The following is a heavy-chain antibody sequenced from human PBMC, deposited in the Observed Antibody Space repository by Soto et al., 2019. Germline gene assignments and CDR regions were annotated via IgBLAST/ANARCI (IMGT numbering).Heavy chain of an antibody. Sequence: SETLSLTCAVSGHPISSGSYYWGWIRQPPGKGLEWIGSMYHSGSTYYNPSLKSRVTMSVDTSKNQLSLKLTSLTAADTAVYYCARYGYSYSMRFFDKWGQGTRVTVSS. CDR1: GHPISSGSYY. V-gene: IGHV4-38-2*01. J-gene: IGHJ4*02. CDR3: ARYGYSYSMRFFDK. CDR2: MYHSGST. D-gene: IGHD5-18*01.